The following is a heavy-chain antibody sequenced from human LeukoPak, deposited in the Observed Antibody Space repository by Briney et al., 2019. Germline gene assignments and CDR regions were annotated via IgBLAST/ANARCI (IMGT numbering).Heavy chain of an antibody. J-gene: IGHJ4*02. Sequence: SETLSLTCAVSGFSITSGDYWGWIRPSPGRGLDWIGIISHSGDTYYIPSLRSRVTISLDTSRNQFSLDLRSVSAADTAVYFCARVGPLAVSTGKRDYRIDYWGQGTLVTVSS. CDR2: ISHSGDT. CDR3: ARVGPLAVSTGKRDYRIDY. V-gene: IGHV4-38-2*01. CDR1: GFSITSGDY. D-gene: IGHD4-17*01.